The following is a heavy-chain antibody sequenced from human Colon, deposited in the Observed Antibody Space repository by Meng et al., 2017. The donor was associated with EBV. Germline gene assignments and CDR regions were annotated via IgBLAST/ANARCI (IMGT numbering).Heavy chain of an antibody. D-gene: IGHD3-10*01. CDR1: GGTISSNGYY. Sequence: QLTTKETGPGPVKATETLSLNCTGSGGTISSNGYYWDWVRQPPGKGLEWIGAIYNSGSTSYNPSLQSRVTMFVDTSKNQFSLMLTSVTATDTAVYYCARRRGGSGRDCWGQGTLVTVSS. CDR3: ARRRGGSGRDC. J-gene: IGHJ4*02. CDR2: IYNSGST. V-gene: IGHV4-39*01.